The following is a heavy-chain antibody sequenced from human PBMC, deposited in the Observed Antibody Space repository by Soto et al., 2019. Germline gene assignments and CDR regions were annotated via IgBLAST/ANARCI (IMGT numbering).Heavy chain of an antibody. D-gene: IGHD6-19*01. V-gene: IGHV3-13*01. CDR3: ARMGWSYGMDV. CDR1: GFTFSSYD. Sequence: GGSLRLSCAASGFTFSSYDMHWVRQATGKGLEWVSAIGTAGDTYYPGSVKGRFTISRENAKNSLYLQMNSLRAEDTAVYYCARMGWSYGMDVWGQGTTVTVSS. CDR2: IGTAGDT. J-gene: IGHJ6*02.